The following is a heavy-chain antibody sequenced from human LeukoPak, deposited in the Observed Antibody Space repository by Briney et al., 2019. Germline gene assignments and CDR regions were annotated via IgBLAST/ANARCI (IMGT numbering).Heavy chain of an antibody. CDR2: ILYDGSNK. D-gene: IGHD5-18*01. V-gene: IGHV3-30*02. J-gene: IGHJ4*02. Sequence: PGGSLRLSCEASGFTFSNYGMHWVRQAPGKGLEWVALILYDGSNKFYGDSVKGRFTVSRDNSKNTLYLQMNSLRVEDTAVYYCAKDRVDTALIMPYFDYWGQGTLVTVS. CDR1: GFTFSNYG. CDR3: AKDRVDTALIMPYFDY.